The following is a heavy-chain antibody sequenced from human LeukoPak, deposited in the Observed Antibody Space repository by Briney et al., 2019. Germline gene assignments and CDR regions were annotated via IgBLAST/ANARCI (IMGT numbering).Heavy chain of an antibody. V-gene: IGHV3-23*01. Sequence: GGSLRLSCAAPGFTFSSYSMSWVRQAPGKGLEWVSSISGSGGRIDYADSVKGRFTISRDNSKNTLSLQMNSLTAQDTAVYYCAKNPRLEGWIYFDSWGQGILVTVSS. CDR1: GFTFSSYS. CDR2: ISGSGGRI. D-gene: IGHD1-1*01. CDR3: AKNPRLEGWIYFDS. J-gene: IGHJ4*02.